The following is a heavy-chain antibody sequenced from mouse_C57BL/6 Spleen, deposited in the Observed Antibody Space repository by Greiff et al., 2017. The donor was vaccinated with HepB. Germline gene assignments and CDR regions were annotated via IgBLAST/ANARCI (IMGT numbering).Heavy chain of an antibody. Sequence: VQLQQSGAELARPGASVKLSCKASGYTFTSYGISWVKQRTGQGLEWIGEIYPRSGNTYYNEKFKGKATLTADKSSSTAYMELRSLTSEDSAVYFVASRSDTTVVLSYAMDYWGQGTSVTVSS. J-gene: IGHJ4*01. D-gene: IGHD1-1*01. CDR3: ASRSDTTVVLSYAMDY. V-gene: IGHV1-81*01. CDR2: IYPRSGNT. CDR1: GYTFTSYG.